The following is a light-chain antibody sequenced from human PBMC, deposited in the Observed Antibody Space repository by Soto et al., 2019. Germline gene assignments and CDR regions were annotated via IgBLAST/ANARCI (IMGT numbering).Light chain of an antibody. J-gene: IGKJ4*01. Sequence: NKSASAVSGTVGDRVTITCRASQSIINWLGWYQQKPGKAPKLLIYKASSLESGVPSRFSGSGSGTDFTLTIISFQTEDFVTYYCQQSSTLPLTFGGVTKVAIK. V-gene: IGKV1-5*03. CDR3: QQSSTLPLT. CDR2: KAS. CDR1: QSIINW.